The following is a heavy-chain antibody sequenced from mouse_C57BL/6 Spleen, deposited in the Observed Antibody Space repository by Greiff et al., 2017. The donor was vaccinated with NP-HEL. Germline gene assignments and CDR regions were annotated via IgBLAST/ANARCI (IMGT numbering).Heavy chain of an antibody. CDR2: IYPGDGDT. CDR1: GYAFSSYW. V-gene: IGHV1-80*01. J-gene: IGHJ3*01. Sequence: VQLQQSGAELVKPGASVKISCKASGYAFSSYWMNWVKQRPGKGLEWIGQIYPGDGDTNYNGKLKGKATLTADKSSSTAYMQLSSLTSEDSAVYFCAREGQLRPSWFAYWGQGTLVTVSA. CDR3: AREGQLRPSWFAY. D-gene: IGHD3-2*02.